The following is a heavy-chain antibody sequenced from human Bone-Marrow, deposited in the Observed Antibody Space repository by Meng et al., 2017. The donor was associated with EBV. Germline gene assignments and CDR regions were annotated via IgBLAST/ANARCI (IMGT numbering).Heavy chain of an antibody. D-gene: IGHD6-13*01. V-gene: IGHV1-3*04. CDR2: INTANGNT. CDR1: GYIFTTYA. Sequence: QVQLVQSGAEVKKPGASVKVSCEASGYIFTTYALHWVRQAPGQSLEWMGWINTANGNTKYSQKFQGRVTLTRDTPASTAYMELSNLRFEDTAVYYCASGSSSWYWGQGTLVTVSS. J-gene: IGHJ4*02. CDR3: ASGSSSWY.